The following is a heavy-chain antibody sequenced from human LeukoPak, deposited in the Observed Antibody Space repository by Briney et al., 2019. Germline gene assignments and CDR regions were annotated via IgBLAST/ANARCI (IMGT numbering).Heavy chain of an antibody. CDR3: ARVYSSSWSYFDY. CDR1: GFTFSDYY. CDR2: ISRGGSTI. V-gene: IGHV3-11*01. J-gene: IGHJ4*02. Sequence: GGSLRLSCAASGFTFSDYYMNWIRQAPGKGLEWVSHISRGGSTIYYADSVKGRFTISRDNAKNSLYLQMNSLRAEDTAVYYCARVYSSSWSYFDYWGQGTPVTVSS. D-gene: IGHD6-13*01.